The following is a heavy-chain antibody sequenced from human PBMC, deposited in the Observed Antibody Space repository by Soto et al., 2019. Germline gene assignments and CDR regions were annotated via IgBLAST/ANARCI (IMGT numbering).Heavy chain of an antibody. CDR2: INPNNGDT. CDR1: GYTFTGYY. J-gene: IGHJ4*02. CDR3: ARDIGGVSGIDY. D-gene: IGHD2-21*01. Sequence: ASVKVSCKASGYTFTGYYIQWVRQAPGRGLEWMAWINPNNGDTNYAQKFEGRVTVTRDTSITTAFMELSSLRSDDSAIYYCARDIGGVSGIDYWGQRTPVTVSS. V-gene: IGHV1-2*02.